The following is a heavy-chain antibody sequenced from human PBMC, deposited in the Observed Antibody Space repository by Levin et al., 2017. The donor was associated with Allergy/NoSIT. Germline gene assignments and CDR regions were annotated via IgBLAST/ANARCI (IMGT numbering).Heavy chain of an antibody. CDR1: GFSLTTRGEA. V-gene: IGHV2-5*02. J-gene: IGHJ5*02. CDR3: AHRHIIMNRRLIVTEWFDP. Sequence: QTLSLTCSFSGFSLTTRGEAVGWIRQPPGKALEWLALIYWDDDKRYSPSLSSRLTITKDTSKNQVVLTMTKMDPADTATYYWAHRHIIMNRRLIVTEWFDPWGQGTLVTVSS. CDR2: IYWDDDK. D-gene: IGHD3-22*01.